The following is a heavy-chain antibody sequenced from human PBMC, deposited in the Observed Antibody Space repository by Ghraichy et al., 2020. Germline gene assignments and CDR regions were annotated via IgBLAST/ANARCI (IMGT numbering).Heavy chain of an antibody. Sequence: LSLTCAASGFTFAGYTMSWVRQAPGKGLEWVSGITGSGGSTYYADSVKGRFTISRDNSKNTLYLQMNSLRAEDTAVYYCAKGRGYSYGYFDYWGQGILATVSS. CDR2: ITGSGGST. J-gene: IGHJ4*02. CDR1: GFTFAGYT. D-gene: IGHD5-18*01. CDR3: AKGRGYSYGYFDY. V-gene: IGHV3-23*01.